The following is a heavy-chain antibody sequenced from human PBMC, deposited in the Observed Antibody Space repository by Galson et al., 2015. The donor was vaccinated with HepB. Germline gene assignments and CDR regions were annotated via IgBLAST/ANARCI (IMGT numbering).Heavy chain of an antibody. D-gene: IGHD4-17*01. Sequence: SVKVSCKASGYTFTSYYMHWVRQAPGQGLEWMGIINPSGGYTSYAQKFQSRVTMTRDTSTSTVFMELSSLRSEDTAVYYCARDVTSTVLNPHWGQGTLVAVSS. V-gene: IGHV1-46*01. CDR2: INPSGGYT. CDR1: GYTFTSYY. CDR3: ARDVTSTVLNPH. J-gene: IGHJ4*02.